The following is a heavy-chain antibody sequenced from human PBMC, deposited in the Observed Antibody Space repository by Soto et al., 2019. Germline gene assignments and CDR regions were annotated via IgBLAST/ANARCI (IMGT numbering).Heavy chain of an antibody. CDR1: GGSISSSSYY. Sequence: QLQLQESGPGLVKPSETLSLTCTVSGGSISSSSYYWGWIRQPPGKGLEWIGSIYYSGSTYYNPSLKSRVTISVDTSKNQFSLKLSSVTAADTAVYYCARSIVVVTAHEWYFDYWGQGTLVTVSS. CDR2: IYYSGST. CDR3: ARSIVVVTAHEWYFDY. D-gene: IGHD2-21*02. V-gene: IGHV4-39*01. J-gene: IGHJ4*02.